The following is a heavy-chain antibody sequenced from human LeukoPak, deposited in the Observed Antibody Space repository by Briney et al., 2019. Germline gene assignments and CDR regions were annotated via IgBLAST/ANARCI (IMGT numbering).Heavy chain of an antibody. CDR1: GYTLTELS. CDR3: ARGSYSSSWYGRRPYPFDY. J-gene: IGHJ4*02. Sequence: ASVKVSCTVSGYTLTELSMHWVRQAPGKGLEWMGGFDPEDGETIYAQKFQGRVTMTEDTSTDTAYMELSSLRSEDTAVCYCARGSYSSSWYGRRPYPFDYWGQGTLVTVSS. CDR2: FDPEDGET. D-gene: IGHD6-13*01. V-gene: IGHV1-24*01.